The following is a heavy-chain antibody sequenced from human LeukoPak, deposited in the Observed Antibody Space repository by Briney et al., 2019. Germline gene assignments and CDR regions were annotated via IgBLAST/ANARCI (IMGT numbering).Heavy chain of an antibody. CDR1: GGSISSGYYY. J-gene: IGHJ2*01. D-gene: IGHD6-13*01. CDR2: IYTSGST. V-gene: IGHV4-61*02. Sequence: SQTLSLTCTVSGGSISSGYYYWSWIRQPAGKVLVWIGRIYTSGSTNYNTSLKSRVTISGDKSKNTFSLKLSSVRAADMAVYYCAREDASWYVKDYWSLDLWGRGILVTVSS. CDR3: AREDASWYVKDYWSLDL.